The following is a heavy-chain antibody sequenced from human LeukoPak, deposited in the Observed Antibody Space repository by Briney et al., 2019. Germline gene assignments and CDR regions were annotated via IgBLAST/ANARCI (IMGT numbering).Heavy chain of an antibody. V-gene: IGHV3-30*18. Sequence: GGSLRLSCAAARFTVGRYGMHWVRQAPGKRLEWVALISYDGTNEYYADSVKGRFTISRDNSKNTLYLQMNSLTAEDTAVYYCAKDLEWFGELDWFDPWGQGTLVTVSS. J-gene: IGHJ5*02. CDR3: AKDLEWFGELDWFDP. D-gene: IGHD3-10*01. CDR2: ISYDGTNE. CDR1: RFTVGRYG.